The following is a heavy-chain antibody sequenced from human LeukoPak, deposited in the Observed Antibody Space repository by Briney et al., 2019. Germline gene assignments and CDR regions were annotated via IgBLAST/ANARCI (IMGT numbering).Heavy chain of an antibody. Sequence: SETLSLTCTVSGGSISSYYRSWIRQPPGKGLEWIGYIYYSGSTNYNPSLKSRVTISVDTSKNQFSLKLSSVTAADTAVYYCARLNYDILTGYYKPRQFDYWGQGTLVTVSS. J-gene: IGHJ4*02. CDR1: GGSISSYY. D-gene: IGHD3-9*01. CDR3: ARLNYDILTGYYKPRQFDY. CDR2: IYYSGST. V-gene: IGHV4-59*08.